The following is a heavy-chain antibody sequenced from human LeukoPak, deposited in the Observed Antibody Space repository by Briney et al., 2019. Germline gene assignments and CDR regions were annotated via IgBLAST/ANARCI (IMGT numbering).Heavy chain of an antibody. D-gene: IGHD2-21*01. CDR1: GFTFSGSA. V-gene: IGHV3-73*01. Sequence: PGGSLRLSCAASGFTFSGSAMHWVRQASGKGLEWVGRIRGKANSYATAYAASVKGRFTISRDDSKNTAYLQMNSLKTEDTAVYYCTRLDWIDYWGQGTLVTVSS. CDR2: IRGKANSYAT. J-gene: IGHJ4*02. CDR3: TRLDWIDY.